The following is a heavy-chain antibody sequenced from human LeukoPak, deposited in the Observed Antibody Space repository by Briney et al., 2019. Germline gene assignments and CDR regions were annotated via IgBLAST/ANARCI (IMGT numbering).Heavy chain of an antibody. V-gene: IGHV3-30-3*01. Sequence: GGSLRLSCAPAGFTFSPYPMDWVREAPGKGLEWVAVIAYDGGNIFYAPSVRGPFTISTDNSRGTLSLQMNTLKVEDTALYYCVRDPSARFYFDYWGQGTLVTVSS. J-gene: IGHJ4*02. CDR3: VRDPSARFYFDY. D-gene: IGHD6-6*01. CDR2: IAYDGGNI. CDR1: GFTFSPYP.